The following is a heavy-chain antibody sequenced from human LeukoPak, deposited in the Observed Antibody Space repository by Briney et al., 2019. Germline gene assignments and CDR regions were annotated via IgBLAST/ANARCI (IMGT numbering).Heavy chain of an antibody. J-gene: IGHJ4*02. CDR2: ISSSSSYI. Sequence: GGSLRLSCAASGFTFSSYSMNWVRQAPGKGLEWVSSISSSSSYIYYADSVKGRFTISRDNAKNSLYLQMNSLRAEDTAVYYCARGLGLRLGELSPIDYWGQGTLVTVSS. D-gene: IGHD3-16*02. CDR1: GFTFSSYS. V-gene: IGHV3-21*01. CDR3: ARGLGLRLGELSPIDY.